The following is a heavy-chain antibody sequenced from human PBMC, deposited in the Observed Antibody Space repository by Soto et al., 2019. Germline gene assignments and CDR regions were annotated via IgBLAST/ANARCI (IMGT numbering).Heavy chain of an antibody. J-gene: IGHJ4*02. Sequence: QVQLVQSGAEVKKPGASLRVSCKVSGYTLMELSIHWVRQAPGGGLEGMGGFDPEGGEIIYAQKFQGRVTMTEDTSTDTVYLELSSLRSEDTAVYYCTTIRDGTIFGLPTAHWGQGTLVTVSS. D-gene: IGHD3-3*01. V-gene: IGHV1-24*01. CDR1: GYTLMELS. CDR3: TTIRDGTIFGLPTAH. CDR2: FDPEGGEI.